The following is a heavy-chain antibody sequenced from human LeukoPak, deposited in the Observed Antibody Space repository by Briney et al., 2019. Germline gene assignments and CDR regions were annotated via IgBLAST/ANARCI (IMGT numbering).Heavy chain of an antibody. Sequence: SETLSLTCIVSGGSISSYYWSWIRQPPGKGLEWIGYIYYSGSTNYNPSLKSRVTISVDTSKNRFSLKLSSVTAADTAVYYCARRSLYDSSGYLRYYFDYWGQGTLVTVSS. J-gene: IGHJ4*02. V-gene: IGHV4-59*08. D-gene: IGHD3-22*01. CDR1: GGSISSYY. CDR3: ARRSLYDSSGYLRYYFDY. CDR2: IYYSGST.